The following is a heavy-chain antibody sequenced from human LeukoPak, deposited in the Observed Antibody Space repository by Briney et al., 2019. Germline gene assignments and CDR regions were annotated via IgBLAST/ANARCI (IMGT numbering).Heavy chain of an antibody. J-gene: IGHJ6*03. Sequence: SETLSLTCALYGGSFSGHYWTWIRQSPGTGRGWIGEINPSGSTYYNPSLKSRLTISRDTSKNQFSLRLSSVTAADTAVYYCARGRQEISMILVVMTGVSYYLDVWGKGTTVTVS. CDR3: ARGRQEISMILVVMTGVSYYLDV. CDR2: INPSGST. CDR1: GGSFSGHY. D-gene: IGHD3-22*01. V-gene: IGHV4-34*01.